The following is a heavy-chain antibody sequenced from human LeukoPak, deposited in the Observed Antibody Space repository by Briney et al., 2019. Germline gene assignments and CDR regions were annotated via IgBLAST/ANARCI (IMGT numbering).Heavy chain of an antibody. CDR3: AALYYYDSSGYDY. D-gene: IGHD3-22*01. CDR2: ISGSGGST. V-gene: IGHV3-23*01. Sequence: GGSLSLSCAASGFTFSSYAMGWVRQAPGKGLEWVSAISGSGGSTYYADSVKGRFTISRDNSKNTLYLQMNSLRAEDTAVYYCAALYYYDSSGYDYWGQGTLVTVSS. J-gene: IGHJ4*02. CDR1: GFTFSSYA.